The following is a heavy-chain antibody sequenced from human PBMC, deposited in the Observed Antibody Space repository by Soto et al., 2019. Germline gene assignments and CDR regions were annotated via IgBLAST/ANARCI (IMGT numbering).Heavy chain of an antibody. J-gene: IGHJ1*01. V-gene: IGHV3-33*01. D-gene: IGHD6-13*01. CDR1: GFIFISYG. CDR3: ARGLRAAAGRDYFQY. Sequence: QVQLVESGGGVVQPGRSLTLSCAASGFIFISYGMHWVRQAPGKGQQWVAVIWYDGSNTYYADSVKGRFTISRDNSKNTLYLQMNSLRAEDTAVYYCARGLRAAAGRDYFQYWGQGTLVTVSS. CDR2: IWYDGSNT.